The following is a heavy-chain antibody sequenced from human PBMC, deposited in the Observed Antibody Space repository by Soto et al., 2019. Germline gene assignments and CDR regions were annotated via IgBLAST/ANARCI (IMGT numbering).Heavy chain of an antibody. D-gene: IGHD2-2*01. Sequence: SVKVSCKASGGTFSSYAISWVRQAPGQGLEWMGGIIPIFGTANYAQKFQGRVTITADESTSTAYMELSSLRSEDTAVYYCAREGSCSSTSCPTSPWFDPWGQGTLVTVSS. V-gene: IGHV1-69*13. CDR1: GGTFSSYA. CDR3: AREGSCSSTSCPTSPWFDP. CDR2: IIPIFGTA. J-gene: IGHJ5*02.